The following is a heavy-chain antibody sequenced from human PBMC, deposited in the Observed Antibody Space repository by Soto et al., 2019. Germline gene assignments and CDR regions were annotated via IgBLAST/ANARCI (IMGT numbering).Heavy chain of an antibody. CDR2: ISSSSSYI. J-gene: IGHJ4*02. V-gene: IGHV3-21*01. CDR3: ARDTAPAHVWGSYREIISEFDY. D-gene: IGHD3-16*02. Sequence: GGSLRLSCAASGFTFSSYSMNWVRQAPGKGLEWVSSISSSSSYIYYADSVKGRFTISRDNAKNSLYLQMNSLRAEDTAVYYCARDTAPAHVWGSYREIISEFDYWGQGTLVTVSS. CDR1: GFTFSSYS.